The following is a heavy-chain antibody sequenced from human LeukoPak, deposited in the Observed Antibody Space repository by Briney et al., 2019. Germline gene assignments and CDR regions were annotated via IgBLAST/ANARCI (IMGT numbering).Heavy chain of an antibody. Sequence: GGSLRLSCAASGFTFSSYWMSWVRQAPGKGLEWVANIKQDGGEKYYVDSVKGRFTISRDDAKNSLYLQMNSLRPEDTAVYYCAGRGDGNLYYFDHWGQGTLVTASS. J-gene: IGHJ4*02. CDR1: GFTFSSYW. D-gene: IGHD5-24*01. CDR2: IKQDGGEK. CDR3: AGRGDGNLYYFDH. V-gene: IGHV3-7*04.